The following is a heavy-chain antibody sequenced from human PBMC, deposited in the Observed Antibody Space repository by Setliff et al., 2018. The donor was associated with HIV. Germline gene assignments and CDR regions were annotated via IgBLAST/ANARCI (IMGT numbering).Heavy chain of an antibody. D-gene: IGHD3-10*01. CDR2: IYPNGSP. CDR3: TGDYNSGSYRFDY. Sequence: PSETLSLTCTVSGGPINNYYWSWIRQPPGKGLEWIGYIYPNGSPDYPSGNIVYNPSFRTRFTLSLDTSKHQFSLKLTSVTAADAAVYYCTGDYNSGSYRFDYWGQGTPVTVS. J-gene: IGHJ4*02. CDR1: GGPINNYY. V-gene: IGHV4-4*08.